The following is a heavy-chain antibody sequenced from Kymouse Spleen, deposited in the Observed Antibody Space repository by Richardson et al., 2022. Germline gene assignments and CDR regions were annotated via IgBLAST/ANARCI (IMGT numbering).Heavy chain of an antibody. CDR2: IGTAGDT. CDR1: GFTFSSYD. V-gene: IGHV3-13*01. J-gene: IGHJ3*02. CDR3: ARGSIAARRAFDI. D-gene: IGHD6-6*01. Sequence: EVQLVESGGGLVQPGGSLRLSCAASGFTFSSYDMHWVRQATGKGLEWVSAIGTAGDTYYPGSVKGRFTISRENAKNSLYLQMNSLRAGDTAVYYCARGSIAARRAFDIWGQGTMVTVSS.